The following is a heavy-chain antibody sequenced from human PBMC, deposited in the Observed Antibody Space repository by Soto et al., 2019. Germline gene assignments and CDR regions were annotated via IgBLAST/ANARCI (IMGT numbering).Heavy chain of an antibody. CDR1: GGSISSGDYY. CDR3: ARWWFGEFFDY. J-gene: IGHJ4*02. D-gene: IGHD3-10*01. Sequence: QLQLQESGPGLVKPSQTLSLTCTVSGGSISSGDYYWSWIRQPPGKGLEWIGYIYYSGSTYHNPSLKSRVTISVDTSKNQFALKLSSVTAADTAVYYCARWWFGEFFDYWGQGTLVTVSS. CDR2: IYYSGST. V-gene: IGHV4-30-4*01.